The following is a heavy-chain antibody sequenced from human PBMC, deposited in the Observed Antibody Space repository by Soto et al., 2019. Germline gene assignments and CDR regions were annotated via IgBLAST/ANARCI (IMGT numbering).Heavy chain of an antibody. V-gene: IGHV4-38-2*01. CDR2: IYHSGST. CDR3: ARGRDFWSGYYFY. D-gene: IGHD3-3*01. Sequence: QVQLQESGPGLVKPSETLSLTCAVSGSSISRGYYWGWIRQPPGKGLEWIGSIYHSGSTYYNPSLQSRFTITVDPSKNQFSLKLSYVTTADTAVYYCARGRDFWSGYYFYWGQGTLVTVSS. J-gene: IGHJ4*02. CDR1: GSSISRGYY.